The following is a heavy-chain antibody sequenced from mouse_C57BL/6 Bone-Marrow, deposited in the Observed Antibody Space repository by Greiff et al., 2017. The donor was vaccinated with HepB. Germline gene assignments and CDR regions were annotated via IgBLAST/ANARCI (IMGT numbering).Heavy chain of an antibody. CDR2: IYPSDSET. J-gene: IGHJ2*01. CDR3: ARGDYGSSYVNY. CDR1: GYTFTSYW. D-gene: IGHD1-1*01. Sequence: QLQQPGAELVRPGSSVKLSCKASGYTFTSYWMDWVKQRPGQGLEWIGNIYPSDSETHYNQKFKDKATLTVDKSSSTAYMQLSSLTSEDSAVYYCARGDYGSSYVNYWGQGTTLTVSS. V-gene: IGHV1-61*01.